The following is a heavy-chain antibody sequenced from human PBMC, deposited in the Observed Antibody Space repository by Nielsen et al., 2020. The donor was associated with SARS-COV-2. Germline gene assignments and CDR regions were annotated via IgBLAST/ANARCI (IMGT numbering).Heavy chain of an antibody. Sequence: GGSLRLSCTASGFSFRDFEMTWVRPTPGKALEWVGLIRRIPYGWTAEYAASMKGRFTISRADSKSVVYLQLNSLETEDTAVYYCARVLGVLTYYYALDVWGHGTTVTVSS. CDR1: GFSFRDFE. D-gene: IGHD2-8*02. J-gene: IGHJ6*02. CDR3: ARVLGVLTYYYALDV. CDR2: IRRIPYGWTA. V-gene: IGHV3-49*04.